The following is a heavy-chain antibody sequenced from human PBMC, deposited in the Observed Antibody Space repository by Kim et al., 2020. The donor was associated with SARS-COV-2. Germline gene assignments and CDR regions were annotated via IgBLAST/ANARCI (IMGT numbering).Heavy chain of an antibody. J-gene: IGHJ4*02. CDR2: IKSDGSGT. CDR3: ASLVCSGTTCPGPDFDS. V-gene: IGHV3-74*01. D-gene: IGHD3-3*01. Sequence: GGSLRLSCAASGFTFSTYWMHWVRQAPGKGLVWVSRIKSDGSGTSYADSVKGRFTISRDNAKNTLYLQMNSLRAEDTAVYYCASLVCSGTTCPGPDFDSWGQGTLVTVSS. CDR1: GFTFSTYW.